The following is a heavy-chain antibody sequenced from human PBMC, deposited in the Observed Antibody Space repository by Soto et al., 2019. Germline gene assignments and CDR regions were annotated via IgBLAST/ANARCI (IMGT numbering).Heavy chain of an antibody. CDR3: AAEYYYGSSDPKGRID. Sequence: GGSLRLSCTASGFTVGTNYMNWVRQAPGKGLEWVSLIYSGGTTYYADSVKGRFTISRDNSKNTLYLQINSLRSEDAAVYYCAAEYYYGSSDPKGRIDWGQGTLVTVSS. CDR2: IYSGGTT. J-gene: IGHJ4*02. D-gene: IGHD3-22*01. V-gene: IGHV3-66*01. CDR1: GFTVGTNY.